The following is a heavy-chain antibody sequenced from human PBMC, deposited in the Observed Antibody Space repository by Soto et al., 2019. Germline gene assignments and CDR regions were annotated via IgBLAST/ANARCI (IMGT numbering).Heavy chain of an antibody. D-gene: IGHD1-26*01. Sequence: VELVQSGSEVKKPGSSVKVSCKTSGGPFTSFDVNWVRQAPGQGLEWMGGIIPIFGTTNYAQKFQGRVTITADMPTTTAYMELGSLRSDDTAVYFCAVGLSGSYYQNGMDVWCLGNTVIVS. J-gene: IGHJ6*02. CDR3: AVGLSGSYYQNGMDV. CDR1: GGPFTSFD. V-gene: IGHV1-69*06. CDR2: IIPIFGTT.